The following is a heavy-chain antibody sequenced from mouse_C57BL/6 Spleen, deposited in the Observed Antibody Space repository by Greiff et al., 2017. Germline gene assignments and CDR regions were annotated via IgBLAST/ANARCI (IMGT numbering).Heavy chain of an antibody. J-gene: IGHJ2*01. D-gene: IGHD4-1*01. CDR2: INPGSGGT. V-gene: IGHV1-54*01. Sequence: QVQLQQSGAELVRPGTSVKVSCKASGYAFTNYLIEWVKQRPGQGLEWIGVINPGSGGTNYNEKFKGKATLTADKSSSTAYMQLSSLTSEDSAVXFCAREDGTGYWGQGTTLTVSS. CDR1: GYAFTNYL. CDR3: AREDGTGY.